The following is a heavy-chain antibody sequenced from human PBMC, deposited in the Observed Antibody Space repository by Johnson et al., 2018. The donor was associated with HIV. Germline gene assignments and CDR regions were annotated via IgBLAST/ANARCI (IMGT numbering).Heavy chain of an antibody. CDR3: ARDLGNWDSPRSAFDI. V-gene: IGHV3-66*01. Sequence: MQLVESGGGLVQPGGSLRLSCAASGFTVSSNYMSWVRQAPGKGLEWVSVIYRGGSTYYADSVKGRFTISRDNSKNTLYLQVNSLRAEDTAVYYCARDLGNWDSPRSAFDIWGQGTMVTVSS. D-gene: IGHD1/OR15-1a*01. J-gene: IGHJ3*02. CDR1: GFTVSSNY. CDR2: IYRGGST.